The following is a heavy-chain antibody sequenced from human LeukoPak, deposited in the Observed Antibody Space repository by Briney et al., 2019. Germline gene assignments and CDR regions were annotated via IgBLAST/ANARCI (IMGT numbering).Heavy chain of an antibody. V-gene: IGHV1-69*05. CDR2: IIPIFGTA. CDR1: GGTFSSYA. J-gene: IGHJ4*02. D-gene: IGHD1-26*01. Sequence: AVNVSCKASGGTFSSYAISWVRQAPGQGLDWMGRIIPIFGTANYAQKFQGRVTITTDESTSTAYMELSSLRSEDTAVYYCARLGQQVGATRDYWGQGTLVTVSS. CDR3: ARLGQQVGATRDY.